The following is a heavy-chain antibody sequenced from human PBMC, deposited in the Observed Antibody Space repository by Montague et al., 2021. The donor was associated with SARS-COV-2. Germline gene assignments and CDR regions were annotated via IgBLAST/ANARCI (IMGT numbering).Heavy chain of an antibody. CDR2: TYYSGST. CDR1: GASMKSYC. J-gene: IGHJ4*02. V-gene: IGHV4-59*01. D-gene: IGHD2-21*01. CDR3: ARVEGMIGGITLFDY. Sequence: SETLSLTCSVSGASMKSYCWTWVRQSPGKGLQWIWYTYYSGSTSYDPSLQSRLTMTVDTSKNQFTLRLMSVTAADSAVYYCARVEGMIGGITLFDYWGQGFPVTVSS.